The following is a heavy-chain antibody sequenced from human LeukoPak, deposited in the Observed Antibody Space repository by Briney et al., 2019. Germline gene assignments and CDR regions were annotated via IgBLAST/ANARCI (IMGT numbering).Heavy chain of an antibody. D-gene: IGHD6-6*01. CDR3: ASFGRLVPSDDAFDI. CDR2: INHSGST. J-gene: IGHJ3*02. V-gene: IGHV4-34*01. CDR1: GGSFSGYY. Sequence: QPSETLSLTCAVYGGSFSGYYWTWIRQPPGKGLEWIGEINHSGSTNYNPSLKSRVTISVDTSKNQFSLKLSSVTAADTAVYYCASFGRLVPSDDAFDIWGQGTMVTVSS.